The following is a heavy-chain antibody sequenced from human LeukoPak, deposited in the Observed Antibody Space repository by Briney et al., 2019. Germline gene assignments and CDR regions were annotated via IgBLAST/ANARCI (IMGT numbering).Heavy chain of an antibody. V-gene: IGHV3-15*01. CDR3: TARFYDSSGYYYASFDP. CDR2: IKSKTDGGTT. D-gene: IGHD3-22*01. J-gene: IGHJ5*02. CDR1: EFTFSSYT. Sequence: GGSLRLSCAASEFTFSSYTMNWVRQAPGKGLEWVGRIKSKTDGGTTDYAVPVKGRFTISRDDSKNTLHLQMNSLKTEDTAVYYCTARFYDSSGYYYASFDPWGQGTLVTVSS.